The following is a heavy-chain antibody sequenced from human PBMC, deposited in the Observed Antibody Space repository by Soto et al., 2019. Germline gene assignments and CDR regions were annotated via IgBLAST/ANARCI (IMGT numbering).Heavy chain of an antibody. J-gene: IGHJ4*02. V-gene: IGHV4-59*08. CDR3: ARRYCSGVSCYSGFDY. CDR1: GGSISSYY. CDR2: IYYSGST. D-gene: IGHD2-15*01. Sequence: SETLSLTCTVSGGSISSYYWSWIRQPPGKGLEWIGYIYYSGSTNYNPSLKSRVTISVDTSKNQFSLTLSSVTAAATAVYYCARRYCSGVSCYSGFDYWGQGTLVTVSS.